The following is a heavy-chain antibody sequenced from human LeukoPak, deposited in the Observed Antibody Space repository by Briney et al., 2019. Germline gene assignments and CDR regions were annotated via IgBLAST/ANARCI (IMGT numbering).Heavy chain of an antibody. V-gene: IGHV3-48*01. CDR3: ARGGWYYDSSGYLDY. J-gene: IGHJ4*02. CDR1: GFTFSSYE. D-gene: IGHD3-22*01. Sequence: GGSLRLSCAASGFTFSSYEMNWVRQAPGKGLEWVSYISSSSSTIYYADSVKGRFTISRDNAKNSLYLQMNSLRAEDTAVYYCARGGWYYDSSGYLDYWGQGTLVTVSS. CDR2: ISSSSSTI.